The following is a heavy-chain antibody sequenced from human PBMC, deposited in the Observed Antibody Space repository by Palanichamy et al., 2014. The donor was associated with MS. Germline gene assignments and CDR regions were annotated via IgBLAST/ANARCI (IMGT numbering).Heavy chain of an antibody. CDR3: ARDGRDYGSGVSYRAPFDY. J-gene: IGHJ4*02. CDR2: ISKNSAYI. D-gene: IGHD3-10*01. V-gene: IGHV3-21*01. CDR1: GFTFSTYS. Sequence: EVQLVEVWGGPGSSLGGPVRLSCAASGFTFSTYSMNWVRQAPGKGLEWVSSISKNSAYIYQPDSVRGRFTVSRDNARNSLYLQMNSLRVEDTAVYYCARDGRDYGSGVSYRAPFDYWGQGILVTVSS.